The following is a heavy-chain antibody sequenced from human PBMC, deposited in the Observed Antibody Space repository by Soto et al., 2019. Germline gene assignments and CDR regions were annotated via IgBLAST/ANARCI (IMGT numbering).Heavy chain of an antibody. CDR2: IYPEDSDT. CDR1: GYNFPNFW. V-gene: IGHV5-51*01. J-gene: IGHJ4*02. Sequence: PGESLKISCKGSGYNFPNFWIAWVRQMPGKGLELMGTIYPEDSDTRYSPSFQGQVTISADKSISTAYLQWSSLKASDTAMYYCASHHPTTYGYYFDYWGQGTLVTVSS. CDR3: ASHHPTTYGYYFDY. D-gene: IGHD4-17*01.